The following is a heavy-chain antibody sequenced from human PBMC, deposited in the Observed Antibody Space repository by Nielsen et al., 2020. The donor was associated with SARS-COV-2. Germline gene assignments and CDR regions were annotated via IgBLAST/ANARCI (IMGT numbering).Heavy chain of an antibody. CDR1: GLIFSSSW. D-gene: IGHD4-11*01. CDR3: ARDAAYSRFDY. CDR2: INEDGSVV. Sequence: GGSLGLSCAASGLIFSSSWMVWVRQAPGKGLEWVANINEDGSVVNYVDSVKGRFTISRDNAGKSLYLQMNSLRAEDTAVYYCARDAAYSRFDYWGQGTLVTVSS. J-gene: IGHJ4*02. V-gene: IGHV3-7*05.